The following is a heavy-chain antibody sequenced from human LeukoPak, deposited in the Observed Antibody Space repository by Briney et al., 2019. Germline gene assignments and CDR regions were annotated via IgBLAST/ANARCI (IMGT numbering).Heavy chain of an antibody. J-gene: IGHJ6*02. V-gene: IGHV4-59*01. Sequence: SETLSLTCTVSGGSISSYYWSWIRQPPGKGLEWIGYIYYSGSTNYNPSLKSRVTISVDTSKNQFSLKLSSVTAADTAVYYCARGPHYHYGMDVWGQGTTVTVSS. CDR2: IYYSGST. CDR3: ARGPHYHYGMDV. CDR1: GGSISSYY.